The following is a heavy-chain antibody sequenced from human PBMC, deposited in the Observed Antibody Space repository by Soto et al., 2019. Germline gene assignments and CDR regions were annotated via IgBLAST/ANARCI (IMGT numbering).Heavy chain of an antibody. D-gene: IGHD3-10*01. Sequence: SETLSLTCTVSGGSISSYYWSWIRQPPGKVLEWIGEINHSGSTNYNPSLKSRVTISVDTSKNQFSLKLSSVTAADTAVYYCARGVRPAVPTYNWFDPWGQGTLVNVSS. V-gene: IGHV4-34*01. CDR2: INHSGST. CDR3: ARGVRPAVPTYNWFDP. J-gene: IGHJ5*02. CDR1: GGSISSYY.